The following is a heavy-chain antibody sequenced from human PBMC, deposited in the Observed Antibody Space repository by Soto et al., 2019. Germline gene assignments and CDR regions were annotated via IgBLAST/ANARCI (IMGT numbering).Heavy chain of an antibody. J-gene: IGHJ6*02. CDR3: AIDRVDYSNYYNYVKYV. D-gene: IGHD4-4*01. V-gene: IGHV1-2*02. Sequence: GASMTVSCKASGYTFTGYYMHWVXQAPGQGLEWMGWINPNSGGTNYTGGCQGGVAMTRKTWMRRAYMALSGLRSDDTAGYGGAIDRVDYSNYYNYVKYVGGQGTTVNVS. CDR1: GYTFTGYY. CDR2: INPNSGGT.